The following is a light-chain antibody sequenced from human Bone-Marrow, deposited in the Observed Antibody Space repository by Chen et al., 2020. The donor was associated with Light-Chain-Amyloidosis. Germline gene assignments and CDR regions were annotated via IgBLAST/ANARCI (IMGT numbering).Light chain of an antibody. J-gene: IGLJ3*02. CDR1: NIGSTS. CDR3: QVWDRSSDRPV. V-gene: IGLV3-21*02. CDR2: DDS. Sequence: YVLTQPSSVSVAPGQTATIACGGNNIGSTSVHWYQQTPGQAPLLVVYDDSYRPSGIPERLSGSNSGNTATLTISRVVAGDEADYYCQVWDRSSDRPVFGGGTKLTVL.